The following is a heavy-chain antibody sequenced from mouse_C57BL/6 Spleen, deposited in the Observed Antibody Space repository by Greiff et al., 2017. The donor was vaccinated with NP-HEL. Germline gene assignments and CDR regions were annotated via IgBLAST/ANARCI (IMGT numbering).Heavy chain of an antibody. D-gene: IGHD1-1*01. J-gene: IGHJ2*01. CDR1: GFTFSDAW. CDR3: TRGRYYYGSSRFDY. Sequence: EVKLEESGGGLVQPGGSMKLSCAASGFTFSDAWMDWVRQSPEKGLEWVAEIRNKANNHATYYAESVKGRFTISRDDSKSSVYLQMNSLRAEDTGIYYCTRGRYYYGSSRFDYWGQGTTLTVSS. V-gene: IGHV6-6*01. CDR2: IRNKANNHAT.